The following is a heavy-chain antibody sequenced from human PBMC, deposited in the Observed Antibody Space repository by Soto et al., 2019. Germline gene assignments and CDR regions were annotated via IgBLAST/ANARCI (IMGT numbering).Heavy chain of an antibody. CDR1: GFTVSSNY. V-gene: IGHV3-53*01. J-gene: IGHJ5*02. CDR3: ARSRAKQWLVRGPLNWFDP. Sequence: GGSLRLSCAASGFTVSSNYMSWVRQAPGKGLEWVSVIYSGGSTYYADSVKGRFTISRDNSKNTLYLQMNCLRAEDTAVYYCARSRAKQWLVRGPLNWFDPWGQGTLVTVSS. CDR2: IYSGGST. D-gene: IGHD6-19*01.